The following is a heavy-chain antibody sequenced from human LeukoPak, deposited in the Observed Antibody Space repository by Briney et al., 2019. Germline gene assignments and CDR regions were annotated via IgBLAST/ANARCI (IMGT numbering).Heavy chain of an antibody. V-gene: IGHV3-74*01. CDR2: INSEGSIT. J-gene: IGHJ4*02. D-gene: IGHD3-16*02. CDR3: ARDRIRSYYFDY. Sequence: PGGSLRLSCAASGFTFSSYWMHWVRHGPGKGLVWVSHINSEGSITSYADSVKGRFTISRDNAKNTLYLQMNSLRAEDTAVYYCARDRIRSYYFDYWGQGTLVTVSS. CDR1: GFTFSSYW.